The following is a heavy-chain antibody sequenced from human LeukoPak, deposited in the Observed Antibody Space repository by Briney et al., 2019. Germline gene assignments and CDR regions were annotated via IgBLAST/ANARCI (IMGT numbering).Heavy chain of an antibody. Sequence: GASVKVSCKASGYTFTSYGISRVRQAPGQGLEWMGWISAYNGNTNYAQKLQGRVTMTTDTSTSTAYMELRSLRSDDTAVYYCARDPYSSGWYGPLDYWGQGTLVTVSS. V-gene: IGHV1-18*01. J-gene: IGHJ4*02. CDR3: ARDPYSSGWYGPLDY. D-gene: IGHD6-19*01. CDR1: GYTFTSYG. CDR2: ISAYNGNT.